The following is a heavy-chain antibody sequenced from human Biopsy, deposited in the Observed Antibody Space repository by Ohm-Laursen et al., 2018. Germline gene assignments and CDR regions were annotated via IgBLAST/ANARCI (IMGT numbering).Heavy chain of an antibody. V-gene: IGHV1-46*01. CDR2: MNPNNDNT. CDR1: GYSFTNYY. Sequence: ASVKVSCKASGYSFTNYYLHWVRQAPGQGLQWMGRMNPNNDNTVYAQQFQGRVTMTKDTSTSTVYMDLSSLTFDDSAVCYCARGPRGLVGIAATAYYFDFWGQGNLVTVSS. J-gene: IGHJ4*02. CDR3: ARGPRGLVGIAATAYYFDF. D-gene: IGHD6-25*01.